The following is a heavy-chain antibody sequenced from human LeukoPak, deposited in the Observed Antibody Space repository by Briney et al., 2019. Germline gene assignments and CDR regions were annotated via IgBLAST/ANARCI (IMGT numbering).Heavy chain of an antibody. CDR3: AREVREGYCSSTSCRLDAFDI. J-gene: IGHJ3*02. CDR1: GYTFTSYG. D-gene: IGHD2-2*01. Sequence: ASVKVSCKASGYTFTSYGISWVRQAPGQGLEWMGWISAYNGNTNYAQKLQGRVTMTTDTSTSTAYMELRSLRSDDTAVYYCAREVREGYCSSTSCRLDAFDIWGQGTMVTVSS. V-gene: IGHV1-18*01. CDR2: ISAYNGNT.